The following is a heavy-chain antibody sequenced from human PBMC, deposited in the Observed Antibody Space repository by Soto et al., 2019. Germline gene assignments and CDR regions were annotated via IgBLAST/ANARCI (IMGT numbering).Heavy chain of an antibody. D-gene: IGHD5-12*01. Sequence: PGESLKISCKGSGYSFTSYWIGWVRQMPGKGLEWMGRIDPSDSYTNYSPSFQGHVTISADKSISTAYLQWSSLKASDTAMYYCARPGGMATTDYYYYGMDVWGQGTTVTVSS. V-gene: IGHV5-10-1*01. CDR1: GYSFTSYW. CDR3: ARPGGMATTDYYYYGMDV. J-gene: IGHJ6*02. CDR2: IDPSDSYT.